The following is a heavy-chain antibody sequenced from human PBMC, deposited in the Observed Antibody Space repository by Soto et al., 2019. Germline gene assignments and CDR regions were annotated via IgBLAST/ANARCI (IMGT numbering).Heavy chain of an antibody. J-gene: IGHJ4*02. CDR2: IKHDGSER. V-gene: IGHV3-7*04. CDR3: ARAYDRTPGIY. Sequence: EVQLVESGGGLVQPGGSLRLSCAASGFTFSGYWMSWVRQAPGKGLEWVANIKHDGSERYYVDSVEGRFTISKDNAKNSLYLQMNSLRDEDTAVYYCARAYDRTPGIYWGQGTLVTVSS. CDR1: GFTFSGYW. D-gene: IGHD3-22*01.